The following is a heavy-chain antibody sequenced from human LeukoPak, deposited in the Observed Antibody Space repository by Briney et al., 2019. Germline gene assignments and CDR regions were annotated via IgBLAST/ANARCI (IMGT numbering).Heavy chain of an antibody. CDR1: GGSISSFY. Sequence: SETLSFTGTVSGGSISSFYWSWIRQPAGKGLEWIGRIYTSGSTNYNPSLKSRVTMSVDTSKNQFSLKLSSVTAANTAVYYCARAQRITIFGVVITPGAFDIWGQGTMVTVSS. CDR3: ARAQRITIFGVVITPGAFDI. CDR2: IYTSGST. V-gene: IGHV4-4*07. D-gene: IGHD3-3*01. J-gene: IGHJ3*02.